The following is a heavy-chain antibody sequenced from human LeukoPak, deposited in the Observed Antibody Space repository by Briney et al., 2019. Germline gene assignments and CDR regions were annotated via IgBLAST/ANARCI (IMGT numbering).Heavy chain of an antibody. Sequence: PGGSLRLSCAASGFTFSNAWMSWVRQAPGKGLEWVGRIKSKTDGGTTDYAAPVKGRFTISRDDSKNTLYLQMNSLKTEDTAVYYCTTVLRYFDWLLPSDYWGQGTLVTVSS. J-gene: IGHJ4*02. V-gene: IGHV3-15*01. CDR2: IKSKTDGGTT. D-gene: IGHD3-9*01. CDR1: GFTFSNAW. CDR3: TTVLRYFDWLLPSDY.